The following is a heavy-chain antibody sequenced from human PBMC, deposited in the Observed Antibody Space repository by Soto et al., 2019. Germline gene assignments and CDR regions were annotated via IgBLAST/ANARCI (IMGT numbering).Heavy chain of an antibody. CDR1: GFTFGHAW. Sequence: EVQLVESGGGLVKPGGSLRLSCAASGFTFGHAWMDWVRQAPGKGLEWVGRIKSEPDGGTTDYAAPVKGRFTISRDDSKNTLYLEMKSLKIGDTAVYYCMTDPPKLLGPFDYWGQGTLVTVSS. D-gene: IGHD3-16*01. CDR3: MTDPPKLLGPFDY. CDR2: IKSEPDGGTT. J-gene: IGHJ4*01. V-gene: IGHV3-15*07.